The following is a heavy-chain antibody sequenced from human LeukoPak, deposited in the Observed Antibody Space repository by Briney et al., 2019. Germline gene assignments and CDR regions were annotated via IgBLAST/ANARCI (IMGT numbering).Heavy chain of an antibody. D-gene: IGHD5-12*01. J-gene: IGHJ4*02. CDR2: IYYSGST. CDR1: GGSISSSSYY. CDR3: ARLYGGYDRFDY. V-gene: IGHV4-39*01. Sequence: SETLSLTCTVSGGSISSSSYYWGWIRQPPGKGLEWIGSIYYSGSTYYNPSLKSRVTISVDTSKDQFSLKLSSVTAADTAVYYCARLYGGYDRFDYWGQGTLVTVSS.